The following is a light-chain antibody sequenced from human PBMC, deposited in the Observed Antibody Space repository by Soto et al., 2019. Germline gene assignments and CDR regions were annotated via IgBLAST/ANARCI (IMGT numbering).Light chain of an antibody. Sequence: QRVRTQPASGSGAARQAITISCTGTSSDVGGYNYVSWYQEYPGKAPKLMIYDVSNRPSGVSNRFSGSKSGNTASLTISGLQAEHEADYYCSSQTSDSTYAFGTGTKVTV. CDR1: SSDVGGYNY. V-gene: IGLV2-14*01. CDR2: DVS. CDR3: SSQTSDSTYA. J-gene: IGLJ1*01.